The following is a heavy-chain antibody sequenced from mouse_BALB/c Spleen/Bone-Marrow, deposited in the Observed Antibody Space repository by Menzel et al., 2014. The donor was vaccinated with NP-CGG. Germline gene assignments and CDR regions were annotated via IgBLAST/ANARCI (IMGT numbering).Heavy chain of an antibody. CDR2: ISYSGTT. CDR3: ARWDFGNHYAMDY. D-gene: IGHD2-1*01. CDR1: GDSITSCF. V-gene: IGHV3-8*02. J-gene: IGHJ4*01. Sequence: VQLKHSGPSVVKPSQTLSLTCSVTGDSITSCFWNWIRTFQGNKLEYMGYISYSGTTYYNPSLKSRISFTRDTSKNQYYLQLISVTTEDTATYFCARWDFGNHYAMDYWGQGTSVTVSS.